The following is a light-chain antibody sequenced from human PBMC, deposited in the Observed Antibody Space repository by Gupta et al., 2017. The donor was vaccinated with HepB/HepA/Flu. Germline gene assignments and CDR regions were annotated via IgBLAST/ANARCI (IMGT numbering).Light chain of an antibody. CDR2: GAS. Sequence: EIVMTQSPATLSVSPGERATLPCRASQSVRSNLAWYQQKPGQAPRLLIYGASTRGTGIPARFSGSGCGTEFTLTISSRQSEDFAVYYCQQYNNWPPWTFGQGTKVEIK. V-gene: IGKV3-15*01. CDR1: QSVRSN. CDR3: QQYNNWPPWT. J-gene: IGKJ1*01.